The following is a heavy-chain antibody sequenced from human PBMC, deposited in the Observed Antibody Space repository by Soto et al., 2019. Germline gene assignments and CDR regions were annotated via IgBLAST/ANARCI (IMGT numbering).Heavy chain of an antibody. CDR3: VCIFSGGYSYGFYYDGMDV. CDR1: GGSISSSSYY. V-gene: IGHV4-39*01. CDR2: IFYSGST. D-gene: IGHD5-18*01. Sequence: SETLSLTCTVSGGSISSSSYYWGWIRQPPGKGLEWIGSIFYSGSTYYNPSLKSRVTISVDTSKNQFSLKLSSVTAADTAMYYCVCIFSGGYSYGFYYDGMDVWGQGTTVP. J-gene: IGHJ6*02.